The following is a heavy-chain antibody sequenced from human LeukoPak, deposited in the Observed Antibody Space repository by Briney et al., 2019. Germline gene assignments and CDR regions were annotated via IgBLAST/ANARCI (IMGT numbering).Heavy chain of an antibody. CDR1: GFIFRNYY. CDR3: AKDPVPSYYGSGSADY. V-gene: IGHV3-11*04. Sequence: GGSLRLSCEASGFIFRNYYMNWIRQTPGKGLEWVSYISSSGSRIYYADSVKGRFTISRDNAKNSLYPQMTSLRGEDTAVYYCAKDPVPSYYGSGSADYWGRGTLVTVSS. CDR2: ISSSGSRI. J-gene: IGHJ4*02. D-gene: IGHD3-10*01.